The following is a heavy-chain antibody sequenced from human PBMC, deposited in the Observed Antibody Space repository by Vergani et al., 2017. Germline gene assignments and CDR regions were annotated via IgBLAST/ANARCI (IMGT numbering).Heavy chain of an antibody. CDR3: TIHGKYYYGSGTLENWFDP. D-gene: IGHD3-10*01. CDR1: GFTFSGSA. CDR2: IRSKANSYAT. J-gene: IGHJ5*02. V-gene: IGHV3-73*02. Sequence: EVQLVESGGGLVQPGGSLKLSCAASGFTFSGSAMHWVRQASGKGLEWVGRIRSKANSYATAYAASVKGRFTISRDDSKNTAYLQMNSLKTEDTAVYYCTIHGKYYYGSGTLENWFDPWGQGTLVTVSS.